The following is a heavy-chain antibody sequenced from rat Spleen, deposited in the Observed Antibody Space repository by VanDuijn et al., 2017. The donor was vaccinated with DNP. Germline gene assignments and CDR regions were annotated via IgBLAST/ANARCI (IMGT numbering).Heavy chain of an antibody. Sequence: QVQLKESGPGLVQHSRTLSLTCTVPGFSLTSYGVSWVRQPPGKGLEWIAAIWSGGSTDYNSALKSRLSISRDTSKRQVLLKMNSLQTEDTAMYFCARWDYYSGYWYFDFWGPGTMVTVSS. J-gene: IGHJ1*01. CDR1: GFSLTSYG. CDR3: ARWDYYSGYWYFDF. CDR2: IWSGGST. V-gene: IGHV2-16*01. D-gene: IGHD1-1*01.